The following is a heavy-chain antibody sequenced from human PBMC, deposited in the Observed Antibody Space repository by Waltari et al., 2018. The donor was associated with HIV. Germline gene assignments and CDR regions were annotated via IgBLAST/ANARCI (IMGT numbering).Heavy chain of an antibody. CDR1: GFTVSSYA. Sequence: EVQLLESGGGLVQPGGYLSLSCSASGFTVSSYAMRWVHPAPGKGLEWVSAISGSGGSTYYADSVKGRFTISRDNSKNTLYLQMNSLRAEDTAVYYCAKDLVLMVYGDPGYWGQGTLVTVSS. CDR2: ISGSGGST. D-gene: IGHD2-8*01. V-gene: IGHV3-23*01. J-gene: IGHJ4*02. CDR3: AKDLVLMVYGDPGY.